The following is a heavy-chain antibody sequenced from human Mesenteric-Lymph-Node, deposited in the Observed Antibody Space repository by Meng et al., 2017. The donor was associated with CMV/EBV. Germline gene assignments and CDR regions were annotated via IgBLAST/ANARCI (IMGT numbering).Heavy chain of an antibody. Sequence: SVFTFRNAGMSWVRQAPGKGLEWVGRIKSKTDGGTTDYAAPVKGRFTISRDDSKNTLYLQMNSLKTEDTAVYYCTTDSEIVGATHDYWGQRTLVTVSS. V-gene: IGHV3-15*01. CDR2: IKSKTDGGTT. CDR1: VFTFRNAG. D-gene: IGHD1-26*01. J-gene: IGHJ4*02. CDR3: TTDSEIVGATHDY.